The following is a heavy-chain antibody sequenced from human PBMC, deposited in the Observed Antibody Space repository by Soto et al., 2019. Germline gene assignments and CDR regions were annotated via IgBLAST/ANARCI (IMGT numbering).Heavy chain of an antibody. CDR2: IKNKVDGGTV. CDR1: GITFTNAW. Sequence: VQLVESGGDFVKPGGSLRLSCAASGITFTNAWMSWVRQAPGKGLEWVGRIKNKVDGGTVDYAAAVKGRFTISRDDSKNTLFLQMNSLRTEDTAVYYCITDPGNWPDYWGQGTLVTVSS. J-gene: IGHJ4*02. D-gene: IGHD1-26*01. CDR3: ITDPGNWPDY. V-gene: IGHV3-15*01.